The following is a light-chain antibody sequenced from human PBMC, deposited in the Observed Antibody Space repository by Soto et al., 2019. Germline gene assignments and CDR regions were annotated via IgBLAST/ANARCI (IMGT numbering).Light chain of an antibody. V-gene: IGKV3-15*01. Sequence: EIVMTQSPATLSVSPGVRATLSCRASQSVSSNLGWYQQRPGQAPRLLIYGASTRATGIPARFSGSGSGTEFTLTISSLQSEDSAVYYCQQYNNWSSITFGQGTRLEIK. CDR1: QSVSSN. CDR3: QQYNNWSSIT. J-gene: IGKJ5*01. CDR2: GAS.